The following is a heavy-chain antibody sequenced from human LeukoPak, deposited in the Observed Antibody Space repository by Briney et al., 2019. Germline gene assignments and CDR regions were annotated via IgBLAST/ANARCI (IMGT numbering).Heavy chain of an antibody. CDR3: ARDFYYDSSGYKDY. V-gene: IGHV1-2*02. Sequence: ASVKVSCKASGYTFTGYYMHWVRQAPGQGLEWMGWINPNSGGTNYAQKFQGRVTMIRDTSISTAYMELSRLRSDDTAVYYCARDFYYDSSGYKDYWGQGTLVTVSS. CDR1: GYTFTGYY. D-gene: IGHD3-22*01. CDR2: INPNSGGT. J-gene: IGHJ4*02.